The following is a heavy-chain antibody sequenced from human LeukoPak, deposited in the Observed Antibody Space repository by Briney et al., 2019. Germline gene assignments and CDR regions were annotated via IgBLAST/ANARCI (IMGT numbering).Heavy chain of an antibody. V-gene: IGHV3-23*01. CDR1: GFTFSSYA. J-gene: IGHJ4*02. D-gene: IGHD1-26*01. CDR3: ARDLSGSYMSDY. CDR2: ISVGGNT. Sequence: GGSLRLSCAASGFTFSSYAMSWVRQAPGKGPEWVSTISVGGNTYYADSVKGRFTISRDNSKNTLYLQMNSLTDEDTAVYYCARDLSGSYMSDYWGQGTLVTVSS.